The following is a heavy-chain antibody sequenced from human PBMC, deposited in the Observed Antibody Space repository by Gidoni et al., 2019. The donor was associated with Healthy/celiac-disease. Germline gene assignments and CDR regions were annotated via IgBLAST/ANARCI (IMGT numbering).Heavy chain of an antibody. V-gene: IGHV3-21*01. Sequence: EVQLVESGGGLVTPGGSLRLSCAASGSPFHSHSLNWVRQAPGKGLEWVSSISSSSSYIYYADSVKGRCTISRDNAKNSLYLQMNSLRAEDTAVYYCARDWVDCSGGSCYSGRFDYWGQGTLVTVSS. J-gene: IGHJ4*02. CDR2: ISSSSSYI. CDR3: ARDWVDCSGGSCYSGRFDY. CDR1: GSPFHSHS. D-gene: IGHD2-15*01.